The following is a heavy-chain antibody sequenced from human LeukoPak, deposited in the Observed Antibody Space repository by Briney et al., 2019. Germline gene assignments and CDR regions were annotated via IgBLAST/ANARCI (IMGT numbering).Heavy chain of an antibody. V-gene: IGHV4-39*01. J-gene: IGHJ4*02. CDR3: ARRGGSGRAFDY. Sequence: PSETLSLTCSVSDASISGGTYYWGWIRQPPGKGLEWIGSIYYTGSTYDNPSLKSRVTISVDTSKNQFSLKLSSVTAADTAVYYCARRGGSGRAFDYWGQGTLVTVSS. D-gene: IGHD1-26*01. CDR2: IYYTGST. CDR1: DASISGGTYY.